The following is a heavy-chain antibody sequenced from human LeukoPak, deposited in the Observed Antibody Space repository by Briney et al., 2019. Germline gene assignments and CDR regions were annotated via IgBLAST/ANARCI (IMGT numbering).Heavy chain of an antibody. V-gene: IGHV1-8*03. CDR2: MNPNSGNT. Sequence: AXVKVSCKASGYTFTSYDINWVRQAPGQGLEGMGWMNPNSGNTDYAQKFQGRVTITRNTSISTAYMEVSSLRSEDTAVYYCARENCSSTSCYQGGLDWGQGTLVTVSS. CDR1: GYTFTSYD. D-gene: IGHD2-2*01. CDR3: ARENCSSTSCYQGGLD. J-gene: IGHJ4*02.